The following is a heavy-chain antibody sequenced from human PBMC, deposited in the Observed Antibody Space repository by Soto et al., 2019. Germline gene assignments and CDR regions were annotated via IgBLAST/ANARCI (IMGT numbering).Heavy chain of an antibody. Sequence: QVQLVESGGGVVQPGTSLRLSCAASGFTFRNYGMHWVRQAPGKGLEWVAFISYDETTELYADSVKGRFTISRDNSRDTLYLHMNSLRAGDTAVYYCAKSPFRQLQPMDVWGQGTTVTVSS. V-gene: IGHV3-30*18. CDR3: AKSPFRQLQPMDV. J-gene: IGHJ6*02. CDR2: ISYDETTE. D-gene: IGHD2-2*01. CDR1: GFTFRNYG.